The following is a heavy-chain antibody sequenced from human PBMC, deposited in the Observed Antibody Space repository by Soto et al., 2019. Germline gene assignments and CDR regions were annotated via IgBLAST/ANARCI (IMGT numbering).Heavy chain of an antibody. Sequence: SETLSLTCAVSGGSISSGGYSWSWIRQSPGKGLEWIGYIYHSGSTFYNPSLKSRVTISIDKSKDQFSLKLSSVTAADTAVYYCARGEVRIVVVPAAISYYYYGMDVWGQGTTVTVSS. J-gene: IGHJ6*02. CDR1: GGSISSGGYS. V-gene: IGHV4-30-2*06. D-gene: IGHD2-2*01. CDR3: ARGEVRIVVVPAAISYYYYGMDV. CDR2: IYHSGST.